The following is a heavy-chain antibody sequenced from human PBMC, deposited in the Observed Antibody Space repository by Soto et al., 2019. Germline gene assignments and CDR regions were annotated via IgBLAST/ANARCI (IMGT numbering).Heavy chain of an antibody. CDR2: ISAYNGNT. CDR1: CYTFTSYG. D-gene: IGHD3-9*01. J-gene: IGHJ4*02. CDR3: ARDNRDILTGYALVDY. Sequence: ASVKVSFKASCYTFTSYGISWVRQAPGQGLEWMGWISAYNGNTNYAQKLQGRVTMTTDTSTSTAYMELRSLSSDDTAVYYCARDNRDILTGYALVDYWGKGTLVTVSS. V-gene: IGHV1-18*04.